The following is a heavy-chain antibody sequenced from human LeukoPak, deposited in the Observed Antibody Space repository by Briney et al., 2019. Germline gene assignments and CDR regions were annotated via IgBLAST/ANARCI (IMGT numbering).Heavy chain of an antibody. J-gene: IGHJ6*03. V-gene: IGHV3-7*01. Sequence: PGGSLRLSCAASGFTFSSYAMSWVRQAPGKGLEWVANIKQDGSEKYYVDSVKGRFTISRDNAKNSLYLQMNSLRAEDTAVYYCARSYDFWSGYYPYYYMDVWGKGTTVTVSS. D-gene: IGHD3-3*01. CDR2: IKQDGSEK. CDR3: ARSYDFWSGYYPYYYMDV. CDR1: GFTFSSYA.